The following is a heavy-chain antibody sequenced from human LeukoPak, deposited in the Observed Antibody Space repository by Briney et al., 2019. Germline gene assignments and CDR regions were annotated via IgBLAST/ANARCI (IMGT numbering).Heavy chain of an antibody. CDR3: ARRNTPYYYDSSGLYYFDY. CDR1: GYSFASYW. V-gene: IGHV5-51*01. J-gene: IGHJ4*02. CDR2: IYPGDSDT. Sequence: GESLKISCKGSGYSFASYWIGWVRQMPGKGLEWMGIIYPGDSDTRYSPSFQGQVTISADKSISTAYLQWSSLKASDTAMYYCARRNTPYYYDSSGLYYFDYWGQGTLVTVSS. D-gene: IGHD3-22*01.